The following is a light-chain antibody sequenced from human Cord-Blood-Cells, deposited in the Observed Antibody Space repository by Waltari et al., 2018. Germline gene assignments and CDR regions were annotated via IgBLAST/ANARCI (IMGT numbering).Light chain of an antibody. Sequence: DIQMTQSPSTLSASVGDRVTITCRDIQSISSWLAWYQQKPGKAPKHLIYKASSLESGVPSRCSGSGSVTEFTLTISSLQPDDFATYYCQQYNSYSTFGQGTKLEIK. CDR2: KAS. CDR1: QSISSW. J-gene: IGKJ2*01. CDR3: QQYNSYST. V-gene: IGKV1-5*03.